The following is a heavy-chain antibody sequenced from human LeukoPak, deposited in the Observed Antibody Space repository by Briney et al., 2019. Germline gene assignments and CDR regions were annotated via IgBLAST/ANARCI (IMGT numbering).Heavy chain of an antibody. CDR3: ARDSPYLDY. V-gene: IGHV3-33*01. J-gene: IGHJ4*02. Sequence: GGSLRLSCAASGFTFSSYGMHWVRQSPGKGLEWVAVIWYDGSNKYYADSVKSRFTISRDNSKNTLHLQMNSLRAEDTAVYYCARDSPYLDYWGQGTLVTVSS. CDR1: GFTFSSYG. CDR2: IWYDGSNK.